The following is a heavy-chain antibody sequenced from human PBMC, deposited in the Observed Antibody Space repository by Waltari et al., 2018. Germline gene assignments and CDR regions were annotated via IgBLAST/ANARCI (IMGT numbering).Heavy chain of an antibody. J-gene: IGHJ3*02. D-gene: IGHD3-3*01. CDR2: ISGSGGST. CDR1: GFTFDDYA. Sequence: EVQLVESGGGLVQPGRSLRLSCAASGFTFDDYAMHWVRQAPGKGLEWVSGISGSGGSTYYADSVKGRFTISRDNSKNTLYLQMNSLRAEDTAVYYCAKDRPALRITIFGVVPNDAFDIWGQGTMVTVSS. CDR3: AKDRPALRITIFGVVPNDAFDI. V-gene: IGHV3-23*04.